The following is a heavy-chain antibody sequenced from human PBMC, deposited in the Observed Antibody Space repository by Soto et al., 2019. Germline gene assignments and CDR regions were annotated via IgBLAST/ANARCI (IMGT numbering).Heavy chain of an antibody. V-gene: IGHV4-34*01. CDR3: ARRVGYCSSTSCYFRSCQLDP. CDR1: GGSFSGYY. Sequence: QVQLQQWGAGLLKPSETLSLTCAVYGGSFSGYYWSWIRQPPGKGLEWIGEINHSGSTNYKPSLKSRVTISVDTSKNQFSLKLSSVTAADTAVYYCARRVGYCSSTSCYFRSCQLDPWGQGTLVTVSS. J-gene: IGHJ5*02. D-gene: IGHD2-2*01. CDR2: INHSGST.